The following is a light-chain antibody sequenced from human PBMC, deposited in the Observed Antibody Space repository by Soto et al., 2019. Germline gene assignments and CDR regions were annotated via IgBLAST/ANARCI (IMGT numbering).Light chain of an antibody. CDR3: QQYDNFPLT. CDR1: QDITNF. V-gene: IGKV1-33*01. J-gene: IGKJ4*01. CDR2: DAS. Sequence: DIQMTQSPSSLSASVGDRVTITCQASQDITNFLNWYQQKPGKAPKVLIYDASNLGTGVPSRFSGSGSGTHFTFTISCLQREDIATYYCQQYDNFPLTFGGGTKVEIK.